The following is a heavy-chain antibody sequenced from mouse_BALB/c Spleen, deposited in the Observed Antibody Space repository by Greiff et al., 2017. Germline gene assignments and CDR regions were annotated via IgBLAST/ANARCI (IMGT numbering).Heavy chain of an antibody. Sequence: QVQLKESGPGLVAPSQSLSITCTVSGFSLTSYGVHWVRQPPGKGLEWLGVIWAGGSTNYNSALMSRLSISKDNSKSQVFLKMNSLQTDDTAMYYCARGELGYFDYWGQGTTLTVSS. D-gene: IGHD4-1*01. V-gene: IGHV2-9*02. CDR1: GFSLTSYG. CDR2: IWAGGST. J-gene: IGHJ2*01. CDR3: ARGELGYFDY.